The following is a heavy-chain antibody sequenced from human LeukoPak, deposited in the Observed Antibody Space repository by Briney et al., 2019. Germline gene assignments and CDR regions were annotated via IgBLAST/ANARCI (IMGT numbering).Heavy chain of an antibody. Sequence: GGSLRLSCAASGFSFSDYYMNWIRQAPGKGLEWISYMSSSGSTIDYADSVKGRFTISRDNAKNSLYLQMNSLRAEDTAVYYCARSRTAGGSGSYYTNTDPFGFDPWGQGTLVTVSS. J-gene: IGHJ5*02. D-gene: IGHD3-10*01. CDR3: ARSRTAGGSGSYYTNTDPFGFDP. CDR2: MSSSGSTI. CDR1: GFSFSDYY. V-gene: IGHV3-11*01.